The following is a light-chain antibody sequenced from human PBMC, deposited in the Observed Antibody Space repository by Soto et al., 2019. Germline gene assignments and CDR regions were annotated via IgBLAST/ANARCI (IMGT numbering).Light chain of an antibody. V-gene: IGLV2-14*01. Sequence: QSALTQPASVSGSPGQTITISCTGTSSDIGGYNAVSWYQHHPGKAPKLIIYEVTHRPSGVSDRSSASKSGNTASLTISGLQAEDEADYYCNSFRVSHLYVFGTGTKVTVL. J-gene: IGLJ1*01. CDR2: EVT. CDR3: NSFRVSHLYV. CDR1: SSDIGGYNA.